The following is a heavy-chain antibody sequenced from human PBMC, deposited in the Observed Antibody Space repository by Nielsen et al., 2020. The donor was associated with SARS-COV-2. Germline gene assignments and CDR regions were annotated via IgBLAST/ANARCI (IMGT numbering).Heavy chain of an antibody. CDR2: ISYDGSDI. Sequence: GGSLRLSCAASGFTFRRFGMHWVRQAPDKGLKWVALISYDGSDIYYGDSAKGRFIISRDNAENTLFLQMHSLRVEDTGVYYCASVYASLQGAPPAVHYRDYYYMDVWGKGTTVTVSS. CDR3: ASVYASLQGAPPAVHYRDYYYMDV. V-gene: IGHV3-30*03. D-gene: IGHD4-11*01. CDR1: GFTFRRFG. J-gene: IGHJ6*03.